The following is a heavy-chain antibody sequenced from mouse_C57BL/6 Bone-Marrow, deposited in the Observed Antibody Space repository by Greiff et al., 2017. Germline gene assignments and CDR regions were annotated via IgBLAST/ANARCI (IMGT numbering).Heavy chain of an antibody. D-gene: IGHD1-1*01. J-gene: IGHJ2*01. CDR2: IYPRSGNT. CDR3: ARGGISTGFDY. V-gene: IGHV1-81*01. Sequence: VQLQQSGAELARPGASVKLSCKASGYTFTSYGISWVKQRTGQGLEWIGVIYPRSGNTYYNEKFKGKATLTADKSSSTAYMELRSLTSEDSAVYFCARGGISTGFDYWGQGTTLTVSS. CDR1: GYTFTSYG.